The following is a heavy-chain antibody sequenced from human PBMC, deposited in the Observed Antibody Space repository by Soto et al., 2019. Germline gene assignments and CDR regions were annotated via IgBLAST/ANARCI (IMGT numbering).Heavy chain of an antibody. D-gene: IGHD2-2*01. CDR2: IYHSGST. CDR3: AVGYCGSASCSRGYFQH. J-gene: IGHJ1*01. Sequence: SETLSLTCAVSGYSISSGYYWAWIRQPPGKGLEWIGTIYHSGSTFHNPSLKSRVTISVDTSKNQFSLKLRSVTAADTAVYYCAVGYCGSASCSRGYFQHWGQGTLVTVSS. CDR1: GYSISSGYY. V-gene: IGHV4-38-2*01.